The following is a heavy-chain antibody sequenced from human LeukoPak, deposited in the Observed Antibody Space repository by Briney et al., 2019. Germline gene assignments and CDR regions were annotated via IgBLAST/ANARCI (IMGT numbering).Heavy chain of an antibody. Sequence: ASVKVSCKASGYTFTSYYMHWVRQAPGQGREWMGIINPSGGSTSYEQKFQGRGTMTRDTSTSTVYMELSSLRSEDTAVYYCARVSSGYGSGSYSDWGQGTLVTVSS. J-gene: IGHJ4*02. CDR1: GYTFTSYY. V-gene: IGHV1-46*01. CDR2: INPSGGST. CDR3: ARVSSGYGSGSYSD. D-gene: IGHD3-10*01.